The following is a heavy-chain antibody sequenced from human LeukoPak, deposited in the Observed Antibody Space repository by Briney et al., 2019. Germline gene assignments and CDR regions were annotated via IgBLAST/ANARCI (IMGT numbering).Heavy chain of an antibody. Sequence: GGSLRLSCVASGFILSTSEMNWVRQAPGKGLEWVSFIASDGTIYCADSVKGRFTISRDNAKNSLYLQMNSLRAEDTAVYYCAELGITMIGGVWGKGTTVTISS. V-gene: IGHV3-48*03. J-gene: IGHJ6*04. CDR2: IASDGTI. D-gene: IGHD3-10*02. CDR1: GFILSTSE. CDR3: AELGITMIGGV.